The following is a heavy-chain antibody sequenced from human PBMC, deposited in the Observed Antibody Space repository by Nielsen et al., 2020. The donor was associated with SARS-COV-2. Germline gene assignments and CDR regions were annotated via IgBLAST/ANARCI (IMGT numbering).Heavy chain of an antibody. CDR3: ARGLTYGSMPDY. CDR1: GYTFTSYD. V-gene: IGHV1-8*01. D-gene: IGHD2/OR15-2a*01. CDR2: MNPNSGNT. J-gene: IGHJ4*02. Sequence: ASVKVSCKASGYTFTSYDINWVRQATGQGLEWMGWMNPNSGNTGYAQKFQGRVTMTRNTSISTAYMKLSSLRSEDTAVYYCARGLTYGSMPDYWGQGTLVTVSS.